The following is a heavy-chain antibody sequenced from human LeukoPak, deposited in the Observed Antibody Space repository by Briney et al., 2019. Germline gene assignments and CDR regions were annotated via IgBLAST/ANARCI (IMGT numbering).Heavy chain of an antibody. CDR2: ISAYNGNT. CDR1: GCTFTSCG. J-gene: IGHJ5*02. V-gene: IGHV1-18*01. D-gene: IGHD5-12*01. Sequence: ASVKVSCKASGCTFTSCGISWVRQAPGQGLEWMGWISAYNGNTNYAQKLQGRVTMTTDTSTSTAYMELRSLRSDDTAVYYCARHRWWMGIVATITGGWFDPWGQGTLVTVSS. CDR3: ARHRWWMGIVATITGGWFDP.